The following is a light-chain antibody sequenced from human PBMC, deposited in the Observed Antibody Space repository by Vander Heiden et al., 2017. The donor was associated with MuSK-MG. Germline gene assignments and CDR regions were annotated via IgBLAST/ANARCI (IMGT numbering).Light chain of an antibody. Sequence: DIQMTQSPSTLSASVGDRVTITCRASQSISSWLAWYQQKPGKAPKLLIYKASSLESGVPSRFSGSGSGTEFTLTISSLQPDDFATYYCQQDNSYPTFGQGTKVEIK. V-gene: IGKV1-5*03. CDR2: KAS. J-gene: IGKJ1*01. CDR1: QSISSW. CDR3: QQDNSYPT.